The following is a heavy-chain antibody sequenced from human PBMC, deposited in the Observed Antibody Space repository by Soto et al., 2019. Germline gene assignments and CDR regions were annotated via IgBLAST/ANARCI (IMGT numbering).Heavy chain of an antibody. J-gene: IGHJ5*02. D-gene: IGHD3-3*01. Sequence: SETLSLTCTVSGGSISSYYWSWIRQPPGKGLEWIGYIYYSGSTNYNPSLKSRVTISVDTSKNQFSLKLSSVTAADTAVYYCARSYYDFWSGGNWFDPWGQGTLVTV. V-gene: IGHV4-59*01. CDR3: ARSYYDFWSGGNWFDP. CDR1: GGSISSYY. CDR2: IYYSGST.